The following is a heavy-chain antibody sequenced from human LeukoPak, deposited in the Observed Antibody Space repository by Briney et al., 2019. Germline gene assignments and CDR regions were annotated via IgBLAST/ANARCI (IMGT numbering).Heavy chain of an antibody. CDR3: ARAPGRWLQSSPFDY. CDR1: GGSFSGYY. CDR2: INHSGST. Sequence: PSETLSLTCAVYGGSFSGYYWSWIRQPPGKGLQWLGEINHSGSTNYNPSLKSRVTISVDTSKNQFSLKLSSVTAADTAVYYCARAPGRWLQSSPFDYWGQGTLVTVSS. D-gene: IGHD5-24*01. J-gene: IGHJ4*02. V-gene: IGHV4-34*01.